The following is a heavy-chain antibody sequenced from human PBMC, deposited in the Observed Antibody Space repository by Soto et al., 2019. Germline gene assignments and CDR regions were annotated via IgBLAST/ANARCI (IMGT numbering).Heavy chain of an antibody. CDR1: GGSISSYY. D-gene: IGHD3-22*01. CDR3: ARAFYYDSSGYYTFDI. J-gene: IGHJ3*02. CDR2: IYYSGSI. Sequence: SETLSLTCTVSGGSISSYYWTWIRQPPGKVLEWIGYIYYSGSINYNPSLKSRVTISVDTSKTHFSLKLSSVTAADSAVYYCARAFYYDSSGYYTFDIWGQGTMVTVSS. V-gene: IGHV4-59*01.